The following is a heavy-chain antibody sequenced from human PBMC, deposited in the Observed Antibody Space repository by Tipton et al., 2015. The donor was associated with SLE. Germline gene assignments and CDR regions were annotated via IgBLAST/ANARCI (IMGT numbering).Heavy chain of an antibody. J-gene: IGHJ6*02. D-gene: IGHD2-2*01. CDR3: ARKVVVPGAIMDYFGMDV. CDR1: GFTFSRYW. Sequence: SLRLSCAASGFTFSRYWMHWVRQAPGKGLVWVSHINSDGSSTSYADSVKGRFTISRDNAKNTLYLQMNSLRAEDTAVYYCARKVVVPGAIMDYFGMDVWGQGTTVTVSS. V-gene: IGHV3-74*01. CDR2: INSDGSST.